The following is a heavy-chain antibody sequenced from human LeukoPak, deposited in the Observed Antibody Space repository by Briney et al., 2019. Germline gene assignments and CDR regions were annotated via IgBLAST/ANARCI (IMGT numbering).Heavy chain of an antibody. J-gene: IGHJ4*02. CDR3: ARMGGYSGYATH. CDR2: IYSTGSA. CDR1: GGSISSYY. Sequence: TSETLSLTCTVSGGSISSYYWSWIRQPPGKGLEWVGYIYSTGSANYNPSLKSRVTLSVDTAKNQFSLKLNSVTAADTAVYYCARMGGYSGYATHWGQGTLVTVSS. V-gene: IGHV4-59*08. D-gene: IGHD5-12*01.